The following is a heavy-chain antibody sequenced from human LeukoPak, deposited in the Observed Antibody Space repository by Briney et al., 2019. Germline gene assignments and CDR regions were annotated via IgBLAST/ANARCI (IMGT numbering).Heavy chain of an antibody. CDR3: ASEIYYYDSKRGELDY. D-gene: IGHD3-22*01. Sequence: GGSLRLSCAASGFTFSSYGMHWVRQAPGKGLEWVSSISSSSSYIYYADSVKGRFTISRDNAKNSLYLQMNSLRAEDTAVYYCASEIYYYDSKRGELDYWGQGTLVTVSS. CDR2: ISSSSSYI. V-gene: IGHV3-21*01. J-gene: IGHJ4*02. CDR1: GFTFSSYG.